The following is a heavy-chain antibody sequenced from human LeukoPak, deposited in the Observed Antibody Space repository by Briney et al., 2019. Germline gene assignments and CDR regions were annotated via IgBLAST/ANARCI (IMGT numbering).Heavy chain of an antibody. CDR3: ARDGEMPTIYFDY. CDR2: IKQDGSET. D-gene: IGHD5-24*01. CDR1: GFTFSSHW. J-gene: IGHJ4*02. V-gene: IGHV3-7*01. Sequence: GGSLRLSCAVSGFTFSSHWMSWVRQAPGKGLEWVANIKQDGSETYYVDSVKGRFTISRDNAKNSLFLQMNSLRAEDTAVYYCARDGEMPTIYFDYWGQGTLVTV.